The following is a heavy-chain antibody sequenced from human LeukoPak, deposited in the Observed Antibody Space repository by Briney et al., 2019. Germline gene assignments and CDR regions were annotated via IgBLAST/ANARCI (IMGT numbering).Heavy chain of an antibody. CDR1: GFTLSSYS. Sequence: GGSLRLSCAASGFTLSSYSMNWVRQAPGKGLEWVSYISSSSSTIYYADSVKGRFTISRDNAKNSLYLQMNSLRAEDTAVYYCARETYCSSTSCYRTLDYWGQGTLVTVSS. CDR2: ISSSSSTI. J-gene: IGHJ4*02. D-gene: IGHD2-2*01. V-gene: IGHV3-48*01. CDR3: ARETYCSSTSCYRTLDY.